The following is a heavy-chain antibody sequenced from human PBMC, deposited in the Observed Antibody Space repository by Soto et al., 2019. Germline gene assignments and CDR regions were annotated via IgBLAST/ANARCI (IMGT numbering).Heavy chain of an antibody. CDR2: ISAYNGNT. D-gene: IGHD1-26*01. CDR3: VRGYSMTKFRGIHDACDI. Sequence: ASVKGSCKASGYTFTSYGISWVRQAPGQGLEWMGWISAYNGNTNYAQKLQGRVTMTTDTSTSTAYMELRSLRSDDTAVYYCVRGYSMTKFRGIHDACDISGQGTWVTVSS. V-gene: IGHV1-18*01. J-gene: IGHJ3*02. CDR1: GYTFTSYG.